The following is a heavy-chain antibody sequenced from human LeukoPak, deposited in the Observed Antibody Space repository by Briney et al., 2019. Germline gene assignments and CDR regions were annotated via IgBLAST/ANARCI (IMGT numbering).Heavy chain of an antibody. Sequence: SETLSLTCTVSGGSISSYYRSWIRQPPGKGLEWIGYIYYSGSTNYNPSLKSRVTISVDTSKNQFSLKLSSVTAADTAVYYCARGLLRYSSGIDYWGQGTLVTVSS. J-gene: IGHJ4*02. D-gene: IGHD6-19*01. V-gene: IGHV4-59*01. CDR3: ARGLLRYSSGIDY. CDR2: IYYSGST. CDR1: GGSISSYY.